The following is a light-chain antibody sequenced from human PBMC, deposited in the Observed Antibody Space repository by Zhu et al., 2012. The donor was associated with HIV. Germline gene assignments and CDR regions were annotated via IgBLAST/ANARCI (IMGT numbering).Light chain of an antibody. J-gene: IGKJ4*01. CDR2: GAS. CDR1: QSIRNN. CDR3: QQYHDWPPLT. Sequence: EIVMTQSPVTLSVSPGERATLSCRASQSIRNNLAWYQQEPGQAPRLLIYGASTRATGIPDRFSGSGSETEFTLIISSLQSEDVAVYYCQQYHDWPPLTFGGGTKVEIK. V-gene: IGKV3-15*01.